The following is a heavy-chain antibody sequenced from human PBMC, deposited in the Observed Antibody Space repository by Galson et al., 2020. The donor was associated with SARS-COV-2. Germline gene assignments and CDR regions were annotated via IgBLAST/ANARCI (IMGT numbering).Heavy chain of an antibody. CDR2: ISWDGDST. CDR1: GFNFDDYT. Sequence: GESLKISCAASGFNFDDYTMHWVRQAPGKGLEWVSLISWDGDSTYYADSVKGRFTIFRDNSNNSLFLQMDSLRNEDTAFYYCVKEEGYSYGMDVWGQGTTVTVSS. CDR3: VKEEGYSYGMDV. D-gene: IGHD2-21*01. J-gene: IGHJ6*02. V-gene: IGHV3-43*01.